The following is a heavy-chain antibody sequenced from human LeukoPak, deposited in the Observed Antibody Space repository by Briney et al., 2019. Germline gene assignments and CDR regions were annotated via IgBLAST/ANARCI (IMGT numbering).Heavy chain of an antibody. CDR3: ARDRLYSYGHYGMDV. CDR2: ITPYNDNT. V-gene: IGHV1-18*01. CDR1: GYTFTSYG. D-gene: IGHD5-18*01. Sequence: ASVKVSCKASGYTFTSYGISWVRQAPGQGLEWMGWITPYNDNTNYAQKLQGRVTMTTDTSTSTAYMELRSLTSDDKAVYYCARDRLYSYGHYGMDVWGQGTTVTVSS. J-gene: IGHJ6*02.